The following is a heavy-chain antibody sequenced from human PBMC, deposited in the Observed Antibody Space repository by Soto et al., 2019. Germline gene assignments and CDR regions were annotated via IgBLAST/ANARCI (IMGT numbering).Heavy chain of an antibody. V-gene: IGHV6-1*01. CDR1: GDSVSSNSAA. D-gene: IGHD4-17*01. J-gene: IGHJ5*02. CDR2: TYYRSKRYS. CDR3: ARGPTALDP. Sequence: PSETLSLTCAISGDSVSSNSAAWNWIRQSPSRGLEWLGRTYYRSKRYSVYAVSVKGRITIKPDTSKNQFSLQLNSVTPEDTAVYYCARGPTALDPWGQGTLVTVSS.